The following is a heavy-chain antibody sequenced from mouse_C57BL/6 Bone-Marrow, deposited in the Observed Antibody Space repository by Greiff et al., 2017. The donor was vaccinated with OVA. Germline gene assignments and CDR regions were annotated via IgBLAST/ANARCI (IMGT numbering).Heavy chain of an antibody. J-gene: IGHJ3*01. V-gene: IGHV2-5*01. Sequence: VMLVESGPGLVQPSQSLSITCTVSGFSLTSYGVHWVRQSPGKGLEWLGVIWRGGSTDYNAAFMSRLSITKDNSKSQVFIKMNSLQADDTAIYYCAKTLLPRRGFAYWGQGTLVTVSA. CDR1: GFSLTSYG. D-gene: IGHD5-5*01. CDR3: AKTLLPRRGFAY. CDR2: IWRGGST.